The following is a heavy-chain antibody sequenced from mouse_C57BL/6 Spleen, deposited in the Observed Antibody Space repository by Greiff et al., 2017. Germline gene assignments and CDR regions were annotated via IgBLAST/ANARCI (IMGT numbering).Heavy chain of an antibody. Sequence: QVQLQQSGAELARPGASVKLSCKASGYTFTSYGISWVKQRTGQGLEWIGVIYPRSGNTYYNEKFKGKATLTADKSSSTAYMELRSLTAEDAAVYFCASGSGGDDWGQGTTLTVSS. CDR2: IYPRSGNT. D-gene: IGHD1-3*01. CDR3: ASGSGGDD. J-gene: IGHJ2*01. V-gene: IGHV1-81*01. CDR1: GYTFTSYG.